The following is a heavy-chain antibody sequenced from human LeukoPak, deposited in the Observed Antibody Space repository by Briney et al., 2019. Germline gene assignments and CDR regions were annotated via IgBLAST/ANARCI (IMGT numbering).Heavy chain of an antibody. Sequence: GGSLRLSCSASGFIFTSYPMHWVRQAPGTGLEYVAVVNNNGGTTYYADSVKGRFTISRDNSKNTLYLQMSSLRPEDTAVYYCVRGWRNMDVWGQGTTVTVSS. V-gene: IGHV3-64D*06. D-gene: IGHD5-24*01. CDR1: GFIFTSYP. CDR2: VNNNGGTT. J-gene: IGHJ6*02. CDR3: VRGWRNMDV.